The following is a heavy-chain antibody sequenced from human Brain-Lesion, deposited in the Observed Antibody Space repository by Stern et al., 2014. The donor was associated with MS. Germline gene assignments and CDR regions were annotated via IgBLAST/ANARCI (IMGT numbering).Heavy chain of an antibody. Sequence: VQLEESGPGLVKPSETLSLTCTVSGGPISSSTYYWAWIRQPPGKGLEWIGNIYYSGFTYYQPSLTSRVTISVDMYKNQFSLKLSSVTAADTAIYYCARHDSVPRPSQLYSARDRGPGYFDYWGQGTLVTVSS. J-gene: IGHJ4*02. CDR2: IYYSGFT. CDR3: ARHDSVPRPSQLYSARDRGPGYFDY. D-gene: IGHD1-26*01. CDR1: GGPISSSTYY. V-gene: IGHV4-39*01.